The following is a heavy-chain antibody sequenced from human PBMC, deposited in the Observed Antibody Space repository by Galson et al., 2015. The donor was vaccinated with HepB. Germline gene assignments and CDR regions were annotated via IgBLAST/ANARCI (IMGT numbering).Heavy chain of an antibody. CDR1: GYTLTELS. D-gene: IGHD1-26*01. CDR2: FDPEDGET. Sequence: SVKVSCKVSGYTLTELSMHWVRQAPGKGLEWMGGFDPEDGETIHAQKFQGRVTMTEDTSTDTAYMELSSLRSEDTAVYYCATDRLRSGGSFDYWGQGTLVTVSS. CDR3: ATDRLRSGGSFDY. V-gene: IGHV1-24*01. J-gene: IGHJ4*02.